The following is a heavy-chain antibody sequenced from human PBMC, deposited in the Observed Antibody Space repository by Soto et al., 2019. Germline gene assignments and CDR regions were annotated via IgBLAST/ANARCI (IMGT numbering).Heavy chain of an antibody. D-gene: IGHD6-19*01. Sequence: ESGGGVVQPGRSLRLSCAASGFTFSSYTMHWVRQAPGKGLEWVAAISYDGSNKYYAESVKGRFAISRENSKNTLYLQMNSLRAEDTAVYYCARGAGIAVAGTSFDYWGQGTLVTVSS. V-gene: IGHV3-30*09. J-gene: IGHJ4*02. CDR2: ISYDGSNK. CDR3: ARGAGIAVAGTSFDY. CDR1: GFTFSSYT.